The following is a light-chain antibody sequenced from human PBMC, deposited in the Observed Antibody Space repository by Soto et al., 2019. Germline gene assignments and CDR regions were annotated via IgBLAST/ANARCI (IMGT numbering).Light chain of an antibody. CDR1: QSVSTN. CDR2: GAS. Sequence: VMTQSPATLSVSPGERAALSCRASQSVSTNLAWYQQKPGQPPRLLIYGASTRATGIPARFSGSGSGTEFTLTISSLQSEDFAVYYCQQYNNWPLTFGGGTKV. J-gene: IGKJ4*01. V-gene: IGKV3-15*01. CDR3: QQYNNWPLT.